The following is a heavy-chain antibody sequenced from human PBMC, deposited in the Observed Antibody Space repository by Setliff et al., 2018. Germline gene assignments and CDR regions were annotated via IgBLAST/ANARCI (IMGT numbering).Heavy chain of an antibody. CDR1: GFAFASHN. J-gene: IGHJ4*02. V-gene: IGHV3-21*04. CDR3: ANHNPARWAVYTTPIDS. Sequence: GGSLRLSCAASGFAFASHNMLWVRQAPGKGLEWVAAISSANNYLVYADSVKGRFTISRDNAKNSVYLQMNNLRDEHTAVYYCANHNPARWAVYTTPIDSWGQGTLVTVSS. CDR2: ISSANNYL. D-gene: IGHD6-19*01.